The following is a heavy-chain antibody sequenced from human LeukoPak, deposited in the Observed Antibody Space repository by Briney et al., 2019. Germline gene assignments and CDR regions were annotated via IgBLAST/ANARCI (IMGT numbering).Heavy chain of an antibody. CDR1: GGSISSGGYS. Sequence: SETLSLTCAVSGGSISSGGYSWSWIRQPPGKGLEWIGYIYHSGSTYYNPSLKSRVTISVDRSKNQFSLKLTSVTAADTAVDYCARGWLQFYCYFDLWGRGTLVTVSS. D-gene: IGHD5-24*01. J-gene: IGHJ2*01. CDR3: ARGWLQFYCYFDL. CDR2: IYHSGST. V-gene: IGHV4-30-2*01.